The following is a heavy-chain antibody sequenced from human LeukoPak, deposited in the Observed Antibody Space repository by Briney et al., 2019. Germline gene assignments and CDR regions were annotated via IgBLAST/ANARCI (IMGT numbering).Heavy chain of an antibody. V-gene: IGHV3-23*01. CDR2: ISSGADNI. D-gene: IGHD3-9*01. CDR1: GFTFSSYT. CDR3: AKMYYDILTGYHHFDY. J-gene: IGHJ4*02. Sequence: QPGGSLGLSCVASGFTFSSYTMHWVRQAPGKGLEWVSHISSGADNIYYADSVKGRFTISRDNSKNTLYLQMNSLRAEDTAVYYCAKMYYDILTGYHHFDYWGQGTLVTVSS.